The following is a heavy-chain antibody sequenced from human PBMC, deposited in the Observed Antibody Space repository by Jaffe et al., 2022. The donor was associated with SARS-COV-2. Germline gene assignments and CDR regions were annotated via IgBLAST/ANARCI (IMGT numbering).Heavy chain of an antibody. Sequence: QVQLVESGGGVVQPGRSLRLSCAASGFTFSSYGMHWVRQAPGKGLEWVAVISYDGSNKYYADSVKGRFTISRDNSKNTLYLQMNSLRAEDTAVYYCAKAGIAAAGIGDYWGQGTLVTVSS. CDR2: ISYDGSNK. J-gene: IGHJ4*02. CDR1: GFTFSSYG. CDR3: AKAGIAAAGIGDY. V-gene: IGHV3-30*18. D-gene: IGHD6-13*01.